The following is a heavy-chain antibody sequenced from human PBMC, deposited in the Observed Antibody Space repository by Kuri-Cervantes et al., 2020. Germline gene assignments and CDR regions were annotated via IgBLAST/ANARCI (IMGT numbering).Heavy chain of an antibody. CDR1: GGSFSGYY. V-gene: IGHV4-34*01. Sequence: SETLSLTCAVYGGSFSGYYWSWIRQPPGKGLEWIGEINHSGSTNYNPSFKSRVTISVDTSKNQFSLKLSPVTAADTAVYYCARLGSSWHGAAGVWGQGTLVTVSS. J-gene: IGHJ4*02. CDR2: INHSGST. CDR3: ARLGSSWHGAAGV. D-gene: IGHD6-13*01.